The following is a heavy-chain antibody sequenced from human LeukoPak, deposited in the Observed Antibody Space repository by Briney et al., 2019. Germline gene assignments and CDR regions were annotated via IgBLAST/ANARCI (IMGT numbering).Heavy chain of an antibody. J-gene: IGHJ4*02. CDR1: GYTLTELS. CDR3: ARDQDRDGPGAY. V-gene: IGHV1-24*01. CDR2: FDPEDGET. Sequence: ASVKVSCKVSGYTLTELSMHWVRQAPGKGLEWMGGFDPEDGETIYAQKFQGRVTMTEDTSTDTAYMELSSLRSEDMAVYYCARDQDRDGPGAYWGQGTLVTVSS. D-gene: IGHD5-24*01.